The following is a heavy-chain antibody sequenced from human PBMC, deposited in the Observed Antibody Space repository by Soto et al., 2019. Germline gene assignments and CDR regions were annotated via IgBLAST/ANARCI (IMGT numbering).Heavy chain of an antibody. Sequence: GASVQFSCKASGFTFTSSSVQWVRQARGERLEWIGWIVVGSGNTNYAQKFQERVTITRDMSTSTAYMELSSLRSEDTAVDYCAAEHSSGYYYFGDYFDYWGQGTLVTVSS. CDR2: IVVGSGNT. V-gene: IGHV1-58*01. CDR1: GFTFTSSS. D-gene: IGHD3-22*01. J-gene: IGHJ4*02. CDR3: AAEHSSGYYYFGDYFDY.